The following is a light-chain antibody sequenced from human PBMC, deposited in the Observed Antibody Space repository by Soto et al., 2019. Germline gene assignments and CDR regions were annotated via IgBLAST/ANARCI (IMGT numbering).Light chain of an antibody. CDR1: SSDIGGFNY. Sequence: QSALTQPASVSGSPGQSITISCTGSSSDIGGFNYVSWYQQHPGKAPKLLIYDVSYRPSGISDRFFGSKSGNTASLTISGLQPEDEADYYCSSYGASSTLFGGGTKVTVL. J-gene: IGLJ2*01. CDR3: SSYGASSTL. CDR2: DVS. V-gene: IGLV2-14*03.